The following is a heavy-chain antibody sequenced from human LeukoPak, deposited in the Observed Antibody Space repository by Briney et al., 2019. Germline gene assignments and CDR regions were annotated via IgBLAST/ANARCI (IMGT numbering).Heavy chain of an antibody. CDR1: GGTFSSYA. CDR2: IIPIFGTA. V-gene: IGHV1-69*05. Sequence: SVKVSCKASGGTFSSYAISWVRQAPGQGLEWMGGIIPIFGTANYAQKFQGRVTITTDESTSTAYMELSSLGSEDTAVYYCARDGYSGYDPYRLDYWGQGTLVTVSS. CDR3: ARDGYSGYDPYRLDY. J-gene: IGHJ4*02. D-gene: IGHD5-12*01.